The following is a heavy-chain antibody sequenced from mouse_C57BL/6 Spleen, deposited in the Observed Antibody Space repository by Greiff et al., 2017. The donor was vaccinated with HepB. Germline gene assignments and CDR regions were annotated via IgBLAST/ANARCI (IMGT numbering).Heavy chain of an antibody. CDR3: ARKDYSNLDY. D-gene: IGHD2-5*01. CDR2: IDPSDSYT. Sequence: QVQLQQPGAELVKPGASVKLSCKASGYTFTSYWMQWVKQRPGQGLEWIGEIDPSDSYTNYNQKFKGKATLTVDTSSSTAYMQLSSLTSEDSAVYYCARKDYSNLDYWGQGPTLTVSS. V-gene: IGHV1-50*01. J-gene: IGHJ2*01. CDR1: GYTFTSYW.